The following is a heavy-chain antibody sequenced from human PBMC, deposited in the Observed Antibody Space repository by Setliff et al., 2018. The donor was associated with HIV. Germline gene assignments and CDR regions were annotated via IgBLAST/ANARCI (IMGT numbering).Heavy chain of an antibody. V-gene: IGHV4-39*01. CDR2: IYYSGST. CDR1: GGSISSSSYY. CDR3: ARQVRGLLPLYYMYV. J-gene: IGHJ6*03. D-gene: IGHD3-10*01. Sequence: SETLSLTCTVSGGSISSSSYYWGWIRQPPGKGLEWIGSIYYSGSTYYNPSLKSRVTISVDTSKNQFSLKLSSVTAADTAVYYCARQVRGLLPLYYMYVWGKGTTVTVSS.